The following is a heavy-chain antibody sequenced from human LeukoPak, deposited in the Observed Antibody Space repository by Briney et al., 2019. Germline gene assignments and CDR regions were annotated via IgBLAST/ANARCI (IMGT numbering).Heavy chain of an antibody. V-gene: IGHV3-30*04. CDR3: ARRKDYGELNWFDP. CDR1: GFTFSSYA. J-gene: IGHJ5*02. D-gene: IGHD4-17*01. CDR2: ISYDGTNK. Sequence: GGSLRLSCAASGFTFSSYAMHWVRQAPGKGLEWVAVISYDGTNKYYADSVKGQFTISRDNSKNTLYLQMNSLRAEDTAVYYCARRKDYGELNWFDPWGQGTLVTVSS.